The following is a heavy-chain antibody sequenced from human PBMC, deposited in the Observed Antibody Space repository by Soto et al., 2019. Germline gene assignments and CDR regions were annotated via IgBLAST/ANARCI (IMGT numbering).Heavy chain of an antibody. CDR1: GFTFSSYS. CDR2: ISSSSSTI. CDR3: ARGDDSSGYYYVY. D-gene: IGHD3-22*01. V-gene: IGHV3-48*01. Sequence: GGSLRLSCAASGFTFSSYSMNWVRQAPGKGLEWVSYISSSSSTIYYADSVKGRFTISRDNAKNSLYLQMNSLRAEDTAVYYCARGDDSSGYYYVYWGQGTLVTVSS. J-gene: IGHJ4*02.